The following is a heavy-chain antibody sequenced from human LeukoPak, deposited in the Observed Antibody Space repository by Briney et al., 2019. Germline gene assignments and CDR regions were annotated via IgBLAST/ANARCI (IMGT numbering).Heavy chain of an antibody. D-gene: IGHD3-3*01. J-gene: IGHJ4*02. CDR2: INHSGST. CDR3: ARVGGYYDFWSGYYRVPYCFDY. V-gene: IGHV4-34*01. Sequence: NPSETLSLTCAVYGGSFSGYYWSWIRQPPGKGLEWIGEINHSGSTNYNPSLKSRVTISVDTSKNQFSLKLSSVTAADTAVYYCARVGGYYDFWSGYYRVPYCFDYWGQGTLVTVSS. CDR1: GGSFSGYY.